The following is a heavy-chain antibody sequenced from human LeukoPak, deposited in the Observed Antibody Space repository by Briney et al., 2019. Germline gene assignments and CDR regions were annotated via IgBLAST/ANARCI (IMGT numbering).Heavy chain of an antibody. V-gene: IGHV1-2*02. CDR3: ARAMVRGVHRWFDP. D-gene: IGHD3-10*01. CDR1: GYTFTGYY. J-gene: IGHJ5*02. CDR2: INPNSGGT. Sequence: AAVKVSCKASGYTFTGYYMHWVRQAPGQGLEGMGWINPNSGGTNYAQKFQGSVTMTRDTSISTAYMELSRLRSDDTAVYYCARAMVRGVHRWFDPWGQGTLVTVSS.